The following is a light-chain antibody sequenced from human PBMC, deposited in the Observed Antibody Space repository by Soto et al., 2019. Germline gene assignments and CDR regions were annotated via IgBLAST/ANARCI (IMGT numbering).Light chain of an antibody. CDR1: SSDVGGYNY. V-gene: IGLV2-8*01. J-gene: IGLJ3*02. Sequence: QSALTQPPSASGSPGQSVTISCTGTSSDVGGYNYVSWYQQHPGKAPNIIIYEVNKRTSGVPDRFSGSKSGNTASLTVSGLQAEDEADYFCSSYAGSNNLVFGGGTKLTLL. CDR3: SSYAGSNNLV. CDR2: EVN.